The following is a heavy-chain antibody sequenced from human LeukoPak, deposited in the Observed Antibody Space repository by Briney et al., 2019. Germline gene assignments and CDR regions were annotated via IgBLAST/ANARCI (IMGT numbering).Heavy chain of an antibody. CDR1: GGSFSGYY. CDR2: INHSGST. D-gene: IGHD2-2*01. V-gene: IGHV4-34*01. Sequence: SETLSLTCAVYGGSFSGYYWSWIRQPPGKGLEWIGEINHSGSTNYNPSLKSRVTISVDTSKNQFSLKLSSVTAADTAVYYCARRGRRAGYCSSTSCSTKTNFDYWGQGTLVTVSS. J-gene: IGHJ4*02. CDR3: ARRGRRAGYCSSTSCSTKTNFDY.